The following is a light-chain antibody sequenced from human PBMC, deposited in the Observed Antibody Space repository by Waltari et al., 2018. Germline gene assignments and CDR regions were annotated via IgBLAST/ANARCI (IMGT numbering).Light chain of an antibody. CDR3: QKYVSLPAT. Sequence: EFVLPQSPGPLPLSPGERATLPCRASQGVGKSLAWSQQKPGQAPRRLIYEASSRAPGIPDRFSGSGFGTDFSLTISRLEPEDVAVYYCQKYVSLPATFGQGTKVEIK. CDR1: QGVGKS. J-gene: IGKJ1*01. CDR2: EAS. V-gene: IGKV3-20*01.